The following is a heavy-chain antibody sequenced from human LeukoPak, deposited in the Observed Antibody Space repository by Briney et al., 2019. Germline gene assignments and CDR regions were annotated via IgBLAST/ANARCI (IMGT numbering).Heavy chain of an antibody. D-gene: IGHD5-12*01. CDR3: ARAYGYSWFDL. J-gene: IGHJ5*02. CDR1: GYTFTDYF. V-gene: IGHV1-2*02. Sequence: GASVKVSCKASGYTFTDYFVHWVRQAPGQGLEWMGWINPKSGAINYAQRFQGRVTMTRDTSITTAYMELSRLGSDDTAVYYCARAYGYSWFDLWGQGTLVTVSS. CDR2: INPKSGAI.